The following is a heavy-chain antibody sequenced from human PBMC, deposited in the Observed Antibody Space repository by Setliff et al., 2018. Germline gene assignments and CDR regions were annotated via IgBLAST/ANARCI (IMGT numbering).Heavy chain of an antibody. CDR1: GYSISSGYY. J-gene: IGHJ5*02. V-gene: IGHV4-38-2*01. Sequence: SETLSLTCGVSGYSISSGYYWGWIRQPPGKGLEWIGSIYRTGTTHYNPSLKSRVTISVDTSKNQFSLKLTSVTAADTAVYYCARGRGLEWLPESWFDPWGQGSLVTVSS. CDR2: IYRTGTT. D-gene: IGHD3-3*01. CDR3: ARGRGLEWLPESWFDP.